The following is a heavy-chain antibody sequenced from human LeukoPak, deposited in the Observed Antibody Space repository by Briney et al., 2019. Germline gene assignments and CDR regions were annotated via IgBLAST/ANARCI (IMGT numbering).Heavy chain of an antibody. CDR3: AKDPYSSSWYNWFDP. D-gene: IGHD6-13*01. CDR1: GFTFSSYA. J-gene: IGHJ5*02. CDR2: INSSGGSS. V-gene: IGHV3-23*01. Sequence: GGSLRLSCAASGFTFSSYAMSWVRQAPGKGLEWVSTINSSGGSSDYADSVKGRFTISRDNSKNTLYLQMNSLRAEDTAVYYCAKDPYSSSWYNWFDPWGRGTLVTVSS.